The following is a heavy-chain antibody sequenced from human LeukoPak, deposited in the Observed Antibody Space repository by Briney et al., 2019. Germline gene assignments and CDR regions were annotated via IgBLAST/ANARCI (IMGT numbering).Heavy chain of an antibody. CDR2: ISSSSSYI. D-gene: IGHD2-2*01. CDR3: ARDWDVVVPAAIWFDP. J-gene: IGHJ5*02. CDR1: GFTFSSYS. V-gene: IGHV3-21*01. Sequence: GGSLRLSCAASGFTFSSYSMNWVRQAPGKGLEWVSSISSSSSYIYYADSVKGRFTISRDNAKNSLYLQMNSLRAEDTAVYYCARDWDVVVPAAIWFDPWGQGTLVTVYS.